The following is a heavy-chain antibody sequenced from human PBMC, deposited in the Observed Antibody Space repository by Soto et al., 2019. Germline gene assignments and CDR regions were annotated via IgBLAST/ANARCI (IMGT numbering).Heavy chain of an antibody. Sequence: LGESLKISCKGSGYSFTSYWTGWVRQMPGKGLEWMGIIYPGDSDTRYSPSFQGQVTISADKSISTAYLQWSSLKASDTAMYYCARHGYSYGYGYYGMDVWGQGTTVTVSS. J-gene: IGHJ6*02. CDR3: ARHGYSYGYGYYGMDV. V-gene: IGHV5-51*01. CDR1: GYSFTSYW. CDR2: IYPGDSDT. D-gene: IGHD5-18*01.